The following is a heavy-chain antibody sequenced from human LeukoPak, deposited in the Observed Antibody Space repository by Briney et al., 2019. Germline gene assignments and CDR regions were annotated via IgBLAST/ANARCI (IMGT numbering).Heavy chain of an antibody. CDR2: INPSGGST. V-gene: IGHV1-46*01. D-gene: IGHD3-22*01. Sequence: ASVKVSCKASGYTFTSYYMHWVRQAPGQGLEWMGIINPSGGSTSYAQKFQGRVTMTRDTSTSTVYMELSSLRSEDTAVYYCARGPQYYYDSSGYYYDTRFDPWGQGTLVTVSS. CDR3: ARGPQYYYDSSGYYYDTRFDP. CDR1: GYTFTSYY. J-gene: IGHJ5*02.